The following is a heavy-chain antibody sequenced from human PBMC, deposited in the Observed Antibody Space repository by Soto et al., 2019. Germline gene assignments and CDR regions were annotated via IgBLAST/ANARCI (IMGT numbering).Heavy chain of an antibody. D-gene: IGHD2-15*01. CDR1: GGSFSGYY. Sequence: PSETLSLTCAVYGGSFSGYYWSWIRQPPGKGLEWVREINHSGSTNYNPSLKSRVTISVDTSKNQFSLKLRSVTAADTAVYYCARGAVVAANWFDPWGQGTLVSVSS. CDR2: INHSGST. CDR3: ARGAVVAANWFDP. V-gene: IGHV4-34*01. J-gene: IGHJ5*02.